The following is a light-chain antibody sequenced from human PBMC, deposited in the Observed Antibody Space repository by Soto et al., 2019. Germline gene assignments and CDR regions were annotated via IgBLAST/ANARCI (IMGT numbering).Light chain of an antibody. J-gene: IGLJ1*01. CDR1: SSNIGAGYD. V-gene: IGLV1-40*01. CDR2: ANN. Sequence: QSALTQPPSVSGAPGQRVTISCTGSSSNIGAGYDVHWYQQLPGTAPKLLIYANNNRPSGVPGRFSGSKSGTSASLAITGLQAEDEADYYCQSYDSSQSGYVFGTGTKATVL. CDR3: QSYDSSQSGYV.